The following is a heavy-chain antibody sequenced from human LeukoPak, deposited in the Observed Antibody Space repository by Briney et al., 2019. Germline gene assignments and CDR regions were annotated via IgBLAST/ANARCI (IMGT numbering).Heavy chain of an antibody. V-gene: IGHV1-2*02. Sequence: ASVKVSCKASGYTFTGYYMHWVRQAPXXXXXWMGXINPXSGGTNYAQKFQGRVTMTRDTSISTAYMELSRLRSDDTAVYYCARTSYYDFWSGYRPPAFDYWGQGTPVTVSS. CDR1: GYTFTGYY. CDR3: ARTSYYDFWSGYRPPAFDY. D-gene: IGHD3-3*01. J-gene: IGHJ4*02. CDR2: INPXSGGT.